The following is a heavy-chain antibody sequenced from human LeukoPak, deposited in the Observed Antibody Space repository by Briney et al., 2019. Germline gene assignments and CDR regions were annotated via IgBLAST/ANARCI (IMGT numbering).Heavy chain of an antibody. J-gene: IGHJ4*02. CDR1: GFTVSSNY. Sequence: PGGSLRLSCAASGFTVSSNYMSGVRQAPGKGLEWVSVIYSGGSTYYADSVKGRFTISTDNSKTTLYLQLKSLRAEDTAVYYCARGSSSGWYWDYFDYWGQGTLVTVSS. CDR3: ARGSSSGWYWDYFDY. CDR2: IYSGGST. D-gene: IGHD6-19*01. V-gene: IGHV3-66*01.